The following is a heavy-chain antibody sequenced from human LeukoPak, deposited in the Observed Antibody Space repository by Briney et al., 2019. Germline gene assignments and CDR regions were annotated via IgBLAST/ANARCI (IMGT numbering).Heavy chain of an antibody. D-gene: IGHD3-22*01. CDR2: IIPIFGTA. J-gene: IGHJ4*02. CDR1: GYTITGYY. V-gene: IGHV1-69*01. Sequence: GASVKVSCKAFGYTITGYYIHWVRQAPGQGLEWMGGIIPIFGTANYAQKFQGRVTITADESTSTAYMELSSLKASDTAMYYCARRYYYDSSGYYVDYWGQGTLVTVSS. CDR3: ARRYYYDSSGYYVDY.